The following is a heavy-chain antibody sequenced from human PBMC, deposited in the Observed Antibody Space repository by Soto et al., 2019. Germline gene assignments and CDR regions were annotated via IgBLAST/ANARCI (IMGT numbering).Heavy chain of an antibody. CDR1: GFTFSSYG. D-gene: IGHD6-19*01. Sequence: QVQLVESGGGVVQPGRSLRLSCAASGFTFSSYGMHWVRQAPGKGLEWVAVIWYDGSNKYYADSVKGRFTISRDNSXXXLXXQMNSLRAEDTAVYYCARDCAGYSSGWYQRGGFDYWGQGTLVTVSS. CDR2: IWYDGSNK. CDR3: ARDCAGYSSGWYQRGGFDY. V-gene: IGHV3-33*01. J-gene: IGHJ4*02.